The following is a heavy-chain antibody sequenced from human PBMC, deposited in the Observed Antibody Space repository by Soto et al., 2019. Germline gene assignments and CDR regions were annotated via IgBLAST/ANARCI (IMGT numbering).Heavy chain of an antibody. CDR1: GFTFRSFN. J-gene: IGHJ4*02. Sequence: QVQLVESGGGVVQPGNSLRLSCEVSGFTFRSFNMHWVRQAPGKGLEWVAFISYDGFNNYYGDSVKGRFTTSRDNSKNKLYLQMHSLRVEDTAVYCCAKNLGELAPESYDYWGQGTLVTVSS. CDR2: ISYDGFNN. V-gene: IGHV3-30*18. D-gene: IGHD1-26*01. CDR3: AKNLGELAPESYDY.